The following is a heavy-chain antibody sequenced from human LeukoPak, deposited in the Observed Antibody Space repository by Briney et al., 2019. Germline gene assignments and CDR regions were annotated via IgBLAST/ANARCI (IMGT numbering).Heavy chain of an antibody. J-gene: IGHJ4*02. CDR2: ISYDGSNK. D-gene: IGHD3-10*01. V-gene: IGHV3-30*04. Sequence: GGSLRLSCAASGFTFSSYAMHWVRQAPGKGLEWVAVISYDGSNKYYADSVKGRFTISRDNSKNTLYLQMNSLRAEDTAVYYCARGPLGGLWFGEFNIDYWGQGTLVTVSS. CDR3: ARGPLGGLWFGEFNIDY. CDR1: GFTFSSYA.